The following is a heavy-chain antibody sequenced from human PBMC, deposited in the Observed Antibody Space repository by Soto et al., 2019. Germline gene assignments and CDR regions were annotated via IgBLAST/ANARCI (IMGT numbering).Heavy chain of an antibody. Sequence: GGSLRLSCAASGFTFSSYWMSWVRQAPGKGLEWVANIKQDGSEKYYVDSVKGRFTISRDNAKNSLYLQMNSLRAEDTALYYCARRYCSSTSCYYYYYMDVWGKGTTVTVSS. J-gene: IGHJ6*03. CDR3: ARRYCSSTSCYYYYYMDV. D-gene: IGHD2-2*01. CDR2: IKQDGSEK. V-gene: IGHV3-7*01. CDR1: GFTFSSYW.